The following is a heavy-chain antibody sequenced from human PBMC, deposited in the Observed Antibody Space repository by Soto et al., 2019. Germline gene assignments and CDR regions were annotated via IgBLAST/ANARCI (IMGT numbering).Heavy chain of an antibody. Sequence: QVQLVQSGAEVKKPGSSVKVSCKASGGTFSPYTITWVRQAPGQGLEWMGRIIPIIGIINYAQKFQGRVTISADKFAGTAYIELTGLRSDDTAVYYCAGDPDSHYNDSHASSYPWGQGALVTVSS. D-gene: IGHD4-4*01. CDR1: GGTFSPYT. V-gene: IGHV1-69*08. CDR2: IIPIIGII. CDR3: AGDPDSHYNDSHASSYP. J-gene: IGHJ5*02.